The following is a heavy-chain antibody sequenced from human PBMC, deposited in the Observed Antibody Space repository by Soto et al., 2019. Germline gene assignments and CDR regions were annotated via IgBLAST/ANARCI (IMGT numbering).Heavy chain of an antibody. J-gene: IGHJ4*02. Sequence: QVQLQESGPGLVKPSQTRSLPCTVSGGSIISGGYYWSWIRQHPGKGLEWIGYIYYSGSNYYNPSLKSRVTISVDTSKNQFSLKLSSVTAADTAVYYCARSSGVRGVKYWGQGTLVTVSS. D-gene: IGHD3-10*01. CDR2: IYYSGSN. V-gene: IGHV4-31*03. CDR3: ARSSGVRGVKY. CDR1: GGSIISGGYY.